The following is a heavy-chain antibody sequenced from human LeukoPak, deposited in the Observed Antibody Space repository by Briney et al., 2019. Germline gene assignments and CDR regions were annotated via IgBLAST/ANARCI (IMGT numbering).Heavy chain of an antibody. CDR3: ARDRYALTFDY. D-gene: IGHD3-16*01. V-gene: IGHV4-61*01. J-gene: IGHJ4*02. Sequence: SETLSLTCTVSGGSVSSGSYYWSWIRQPPGKGLEWIGYIFYSGSTNYNPSLKSRVTMSVDTSKDQFPLKLNSVTAADTAVYYCARDRYALTFDYWGQGILVTVSS. CDR1: GGSVSSGSYY. CDR2: IFYSGST.